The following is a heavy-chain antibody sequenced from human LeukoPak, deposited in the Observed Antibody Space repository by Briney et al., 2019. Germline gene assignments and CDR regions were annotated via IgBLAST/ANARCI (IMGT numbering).Heavy chain of an antibody. CDR1: GFTVSSNY. CDR3: AREVYYDRSGYFG. V-gene: IGHV3-53*01. CDR2: IYSGGST. D-gene: IGHD3-22*01. Sequence: PGGSLRLSCAASGFTVSSNYMSWVRQAPGKGLEWVSVIYSGGSTYYADSVKGRFTISRDNSKNTLYLQMNSLRAEDTAVYYCAREVYYDRSGYFGWGQGTLVTVSS. J-gene: IGHJ4*02.